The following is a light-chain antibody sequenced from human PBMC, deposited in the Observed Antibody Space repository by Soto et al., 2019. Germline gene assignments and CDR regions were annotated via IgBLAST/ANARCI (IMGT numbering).Light chain of an antibody. CDR1: SSDVGTYNL. CDR3: CSYAGSRTLV. J-gene: IGLJ2*01. CDR2: EGS. V-gene: IGLV2-23*01. Sequence: QSALTQPASVSGYPGQSITISCTGTSSDVGTYNLVSWYQQHPGKAPKLMIYEGSKRPSGVSNRLSGSKSGNTASLTISGLQAEDEADYYCCSYAGSRTLVFGGGTKLTVL.